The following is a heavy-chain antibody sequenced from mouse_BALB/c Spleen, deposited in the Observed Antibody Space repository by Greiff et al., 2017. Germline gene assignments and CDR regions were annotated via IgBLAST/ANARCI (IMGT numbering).Heavy chain of an antibody. CDR3: ARHAYYGNYYAMDY. CDR2: ISSGGGST. V-gene: IGHV5-12-1*01. J-gene: IGHJ4*01. D-gene: IGHD2-10*01. Sequence: DVQLVESGGGLVKPGGSLKLSCAASGFAFSSYDMSWVRQTPEKRLEWVAYISSGGGSTYYPDTVKGRFTISRDNAKNTLYLQMSSLKSEDTAMYYCARHAYYGNYYAMDYWGQGTSVTVSS. CDR1: GFAFSSYD.